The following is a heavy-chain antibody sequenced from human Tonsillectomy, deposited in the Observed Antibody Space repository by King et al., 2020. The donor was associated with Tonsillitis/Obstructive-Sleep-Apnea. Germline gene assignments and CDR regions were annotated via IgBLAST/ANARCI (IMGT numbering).Heavy chain of an antibody. CDR2: IFYSGST. V-gene: IGHV4-59*08. Sequence: QLQESGPGLVKPSETLSLTCTVSGGSISGYYWSWIRQPPGKGLEWIGYIFYSGSTNYNPSLKSRVTISVDTSKNQFSPKLGSVTAADTAVYYCASLVPSLGAFDIWGQGTMVTVSS. J-gene: IGHJ3*02. CDR1: GGSISGYY. D-gene: IGHD2-2*01. CDR3: ASLVPSLGAFDI.